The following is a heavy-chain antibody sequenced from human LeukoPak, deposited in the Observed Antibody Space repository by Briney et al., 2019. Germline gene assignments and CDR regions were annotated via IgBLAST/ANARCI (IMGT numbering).Heavy chain of an antibody. D-gene: IGHD2-2*01. V-gene: IGHV6-1*01. CDR3: ARRLTQYDCFDP. J-gene: IGHJ5*02. CDR2: TYYRSTWYN. CDR1: GDSVSSNSVT. Sequence: SQTLSLTCAISGDSVSSNSVTWNWIRQSPSRGLEWLGRTYYRSTWYNDYAVSVRGRITVNPDISKSQFSLHLNSVTPEDTAVYYCARRLTQYDCFDPWGQGILVTVSS.